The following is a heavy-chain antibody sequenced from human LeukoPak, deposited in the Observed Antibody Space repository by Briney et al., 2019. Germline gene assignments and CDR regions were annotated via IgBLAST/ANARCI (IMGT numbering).Heavy chain of an antibody. CDR3: AKDDYDLFYYYYMDV. J-gene: IGHJ6*03. CDR2: ISSSGSTI. D-gene: IGHD4-17*01. Sequence: GGSLRLSCAASGFTFSDYYMTWIRQAPGKGLEWVSYISSSGSTIYYADSVKGRFTISRDNSKNTLYLQMNSLRAEDTAVYYCAKDDYDLFYYYYMDVWGKGTTVTVSS. CDR1: GFTFSDYY. V-gene: IGHV3-11*04.